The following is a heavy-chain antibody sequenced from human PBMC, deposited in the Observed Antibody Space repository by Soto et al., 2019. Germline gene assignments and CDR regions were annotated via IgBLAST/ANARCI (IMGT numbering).Heavy chain of an antibody. D-gene: IGHD3-3*01. Sequence: SGPTLVNPTQTLTLTCTFSGFSLSTSGVGVGWIRQPPGKALEWLALIYWDDDKRYSPSLKSRLTITKNTTKNKIVLTITNMKPLDTATYYCAHSTSTRHYDFWSGPRPDVWGQGT. CDR2: IYWDDDK. J-gene: IGHJ6*02. CDR1: GFSLSTSGVG. CDR3: AHSTSTRHYDFWSGPRPDV. V-gene: IGHV2-5*02.